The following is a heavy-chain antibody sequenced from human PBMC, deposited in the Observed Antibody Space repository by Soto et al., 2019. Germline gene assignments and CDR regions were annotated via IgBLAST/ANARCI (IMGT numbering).Heavy chain of an antibody. V-gene: IGHV1-18*01. CDR1: GYAFTTYG. D-gene: IGHD4-17*01. CDR2: ISTHNGNT. Sequence: QVHLVQSGAEVKKPGASVKVSCQGSGYAFTTYGITWVRQAPGQGLEWMGWISTHNGNTNYAQKLQGRVTVTRDTSTSTAYMELRSLRYDDTAVYYCARPTFYGDPDAFDIWGQGTMVTVSS. CDR3: ARPTFYGDPDAFDI. J-gene: IGHJ3*02.